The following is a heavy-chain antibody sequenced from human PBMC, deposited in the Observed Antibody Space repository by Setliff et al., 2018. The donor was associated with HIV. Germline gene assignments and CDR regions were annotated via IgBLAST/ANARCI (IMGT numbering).Heavy chain of an antibody. D-gene: IGHD6-19*01. CDR1: GYSIRSTYY. V-gene: IGHV4-38-2*02. Sequence: ASETLSLTCNVSGYSIRSTYYWGWIRLSPTKGLEWIGSIHLSDTYYNPSLKSRVTISVDTSKDQFSLKLTSLTAADTAVYYCARSSMAGFDYWGQGKLVTVSS. J-gene: IGHJ4*02. CDR2: IHLSDT. CDR3: ARSSMAGFDY.